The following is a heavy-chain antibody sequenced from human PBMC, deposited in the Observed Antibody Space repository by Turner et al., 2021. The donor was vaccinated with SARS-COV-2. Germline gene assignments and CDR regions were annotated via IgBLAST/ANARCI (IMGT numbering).Heavy chain of an antibody. D-gene: IGHD3-3*01. V-gene: IGHV4-61*02. Sequence: QVQLQESGPGLVKPSQTLSLTCTVSGGSISSGSYYWSWIRQPAGKGLGWIGRVYTSGSTTYNPSLKSRVTKSVETSKNQFSRKLSFVTAADTAGYYCARDKGFLLEWEIPYYYYMDVGGKGTTVTVS. CDR3: ARDKGFLLEWEIPYYYYMDV. CDR1: GGSISSGSYY. J-gene: IGHJ6*03. CDR2: VYTSGST.